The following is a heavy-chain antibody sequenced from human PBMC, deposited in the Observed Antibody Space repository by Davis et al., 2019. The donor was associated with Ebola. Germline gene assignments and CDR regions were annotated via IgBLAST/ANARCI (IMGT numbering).Heavy chain of an antibody. J-gene: IGHJ4*02. CDR1: GNTISTYT. CDR2: INAGNGNT. D-gene: IGHD3-10*01. V-gene: IGHV1-3*01. CDR3: ARDRGGDYSFDY. Sequence: ASVKVSCKASGNTISTYTIDWVRQAPGQRLEWMGWINAGNGNTKYSQKFQGRVTITRDTSASTAYMELSSLRSEDTSVYYCARDRGGDYSFDYWGQGTLVTVSS.